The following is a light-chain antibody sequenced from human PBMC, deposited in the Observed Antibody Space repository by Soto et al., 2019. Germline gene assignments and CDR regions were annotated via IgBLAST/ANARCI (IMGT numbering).Light chain of an antibody. Sequence: QSVLTQPPSASGSPGQSVAISCTGTSSDVGGYNYVSWYQQHPGKAPKLMIYEVSNRPSGVSDRFSGSKSGNTASLTISGLQAEDEADYYCTSYTSSSTPVFGTGTKVT. CDR3: TSYTSSSTPV. J-gene: IGLJ1*01. CDR1: SSDVGGYNY. CDR2: EVS. V-gene: IGLV2-14*01.